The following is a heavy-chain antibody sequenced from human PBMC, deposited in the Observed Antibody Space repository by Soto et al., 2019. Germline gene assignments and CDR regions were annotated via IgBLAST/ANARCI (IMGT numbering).Heavy chain of an antibody. CDR3: ARKILGSTSRPNYWYFDV. Sequence: EVQLLESGGGLVQPGGSLRLSCAGSGFTFINYAMNWVRQVPGKGLEWVSSISGGGDAAFFPDSVRVRFTISRDNSKNTVTLQMNSLGVDDTAVYYCARKILGSTSRPNYWYFDVWGRGTLVTVSS. V-gene: IGHV3-23*01. D-gene: IGHD3-16*01. J-gene: IGHJ2*01. CDR2: ISGGGDAA. CDR1: GFTFINYA.